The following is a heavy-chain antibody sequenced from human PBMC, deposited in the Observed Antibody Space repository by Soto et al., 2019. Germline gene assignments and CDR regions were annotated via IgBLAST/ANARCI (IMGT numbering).Heavy chain of an antibody. V-gene: IGHV1-46*01. CDR1: GYTFTSYY. D-gene: IGHD5-12*01. CDR3: ARGEVSSGYDFYFDY. CDR2: INPSGGST. J-gene: IGHJ4*02. Sequence: ASVKVSCKASGYTFTSYYMHWVRQAPGQGLEWMGIINPSGGSTSYAQKFQGRVTMTRDTSTSTVYMELSSLRSEDTAVYYCARGEVSSGYDFYFDYWGQGTLVTAPQ.